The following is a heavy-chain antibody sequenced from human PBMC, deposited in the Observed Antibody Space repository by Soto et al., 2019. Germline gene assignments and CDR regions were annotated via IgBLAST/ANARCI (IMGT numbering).Heavy chain of an antibody. Sequence: GASVKVSCKASGYTITSYGISWVRQAPGQGLEWMGWISAYNGNTNYAQKLQGRVTMTTDTSTSTAYMELRSLRSDDTAVYYCARVGYCSGGSCYVLYGMDVWGQGTTVTVSS. CDR3: ARVGYCSGGSCYVLYGMDV. CDR1: GYTITSYG. CDR2: ISAYNGNT. V-gene: IGHV1-18*04. J-gene: IGHJ6*02. D-gene: IGHD2-15*01.